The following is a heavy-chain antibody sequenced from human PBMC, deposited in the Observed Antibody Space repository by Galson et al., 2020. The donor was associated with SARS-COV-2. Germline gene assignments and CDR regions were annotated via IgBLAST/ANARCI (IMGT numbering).Heavy chain of an antibody. CDR3: TTGGLDV. V-gene: IGHV3-15*01. CDR1: GFIFSDVW. CDR2: VKSETDGGTS. D-gene: IGHD3-10*01. J-gene: IGHJ6*02. Sequence: PGGSLRLSCTASGFIFSDVWMGWVRQAPGKELEWVGRVKSETDGGTSDYAAPVKGRFSISRDDSKDTLYLQLNSLKTEDTAVYYCTTGGLDVWGQGTTVTV.